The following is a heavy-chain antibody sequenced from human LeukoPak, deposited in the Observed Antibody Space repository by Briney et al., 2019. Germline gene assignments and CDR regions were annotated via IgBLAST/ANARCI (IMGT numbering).Heavy chain of an antibody. CDR3: ARQVRDSSPGLYFDY. Sequence: SETLSLTCTVSGGSISSYYWSWIRQPPGKGLEWIGSIYYSGSTYYNPSLKSRVTISVDTSKNQFSLKLSSVTAADTAVYYCARQVRDSSPGLYFDYWGQGTLVTVSS. J-gene: IGHJ4*02. CDR2: IYYSGST. CDR1: GGSISSYY. D-gene: IGHD3-22*01. V-gene: IGHV4-59*05.